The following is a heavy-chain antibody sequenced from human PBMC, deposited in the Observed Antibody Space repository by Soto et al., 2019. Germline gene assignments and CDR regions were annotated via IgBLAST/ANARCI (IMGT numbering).Heavy chain of an antibody. D-gene: IGHD4-17*01. CDR1: CYTFTSNG. V-gene: IGHV1-18*04. Sequence: GASVKVSGKASCYTFTSNGISWVRQAPGQGLEWMGWISAYNGNTNYAQKLQGRVTMTTDTSTSTAYMELRSLRSDDTAVYYCAREWTTVTTFDPWGQGTLVNVS. CDR3: AREWTTVTTFDP. J-gene: IGHJ5*02. CDR2: ISAYNGNT.